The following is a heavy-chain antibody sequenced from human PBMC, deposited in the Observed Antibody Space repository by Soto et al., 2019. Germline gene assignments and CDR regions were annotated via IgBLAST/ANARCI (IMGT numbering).Heavy chain of an antibody. Sequence: QVQLVESGGGVVQPGRSLRLSCAASGITFSSYAIHWVRQAPGKGLEWVAVISYDGSNKYYADSAKGRFTISRDNSKNTLYLQMNSLRAEDTAVYSCARELWYFDLWGRGTLVTVSS. CDR3: ARELWYFDL. CDR2: ISYDGSNK. V-gene: IGHV3-30-3*01. CDR1: GITFSSYA. J-gene: IGHJ2*01.